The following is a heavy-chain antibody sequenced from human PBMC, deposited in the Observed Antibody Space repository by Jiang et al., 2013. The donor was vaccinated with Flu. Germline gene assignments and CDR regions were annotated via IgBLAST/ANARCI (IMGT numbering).Heavy chain of an antibody. J-gene: IGHJ4*02. CDR3: ARDYYTSGFDY. Sequence: GAEVKKPGASVTLSCKASGYAFTTYAIQWVRLAPGQGFEWMGWISAGSGAPKYSQQFQGRVTITWDTSATTVYMTLSNLRSADTAIYYCARDYYTSGFDYWGQGALVTVSS. CDR2: ISAGSGAP. D-gene: IGHD3-10*01. CDR1: GYAFTTYA. V-gene: IGHV1-3*01.